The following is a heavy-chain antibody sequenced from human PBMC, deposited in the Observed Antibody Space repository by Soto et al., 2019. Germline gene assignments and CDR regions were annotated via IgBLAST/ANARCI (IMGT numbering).Heavy chain of an antibody. Sequence: QLHLVQSGAVVKKPGASVTVSCSASGYPVTAYYMHWVRQAPGRGLEWMGGINPATGAAKYTQTFQGRVTMTRDTATSTGFRGRSGLTAEDQACFYWARGGGVGVAGSAAFDMWGQGTWVTVSS. V-gene: IGHV1-2*02. J-gene: IGHJ3*02. CDR1: GYPVTAYY. CDR2: INPATGAA. CDR3: ARGGGVGVAGSAAFDM. D-gene: IGHD3-3*01.